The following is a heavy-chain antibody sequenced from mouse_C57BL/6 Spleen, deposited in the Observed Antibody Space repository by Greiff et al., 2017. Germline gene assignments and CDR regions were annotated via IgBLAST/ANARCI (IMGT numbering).Heavy chain of an antibody. CDR1: GYTFTSYW. CDR2: IYPGSGST. CDR3: AREGICYYGSSWYFDV. J-gene: IGHJ1*03. Sequence: QVQLQQPGAELVKPGASVKMSCKASGYTFTSYWITWVKQRPGQGLEWIGDIYPGSGSTNYNEKFKSKSTLTVDTSSSTAYMQLSSLTSEDSAVYYCAREGICYYGSSWYFDVWGTGTTVTVSS. D-gene: IGHD1-1*01. V-gene: IGHV1-55*01.